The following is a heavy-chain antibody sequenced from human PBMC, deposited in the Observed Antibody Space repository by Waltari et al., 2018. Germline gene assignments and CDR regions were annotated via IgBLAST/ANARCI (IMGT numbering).Heavy chain of an antibody. CDR1: GASIRSYY. J-gene: IGHJ4*02. D-gene: IGHD3-16*01. CDR3: ARGLGPGDESFDY. Sequence: QVQLQESGPGVVKPSETLSLTSVVSGASIRSYYWSWIRQPPGKGLAWIGYIYYSGSTNYNPSLKSLVTISVDTSKNQFSLKLSSVTAADTAVYYWARGLGPGDESFDYWGQGTLVTVSS. CDR2: IYYSGST. V-gene: IGHV4-59*01.